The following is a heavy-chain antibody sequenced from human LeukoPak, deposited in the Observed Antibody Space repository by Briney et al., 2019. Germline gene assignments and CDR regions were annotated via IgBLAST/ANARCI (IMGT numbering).Heavy chain of an antibody. Sequence: PGGSLRLSCAASGFTSSSYAMSWVRQAPGKGLEWVSAISGSGGSTYYADSVKGRFTISRDNSKNTLYLQMNSLRAEDTAVYYCAKLADSDDYGDYAPDYWGQGTLVTVSS. CDR2: ISGSGGST. V-gene: IGHV3-23*01. D-gene: IGHD4-17*01. J-gene: IGHJ4*02. CDR1: GFTSSSYA. CDR3: AKLADSDDYGDYAPDY.